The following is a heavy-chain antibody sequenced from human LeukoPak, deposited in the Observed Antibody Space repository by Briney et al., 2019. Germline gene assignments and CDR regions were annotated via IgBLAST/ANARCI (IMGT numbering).Heavy chain of an antibody. CDR1: GGSISSYY. V-gene: IGHV4-38-2*02. CDR3: ARVGYSSGWPNYFDY. J-gene: IGHJ4*02. D-gene: IGHD6-19*01. CDR2: IYHSGST. Sequence: SETLSLTCTVSGGSISSYYWSWIRQPPGKGLEWIGSIYHSGSTYYNPSLKSRVTISVDTSKNQFSLKLSSVTAADTAVYYCARVGYSSGWPNYFDYWGQGTLVTVSS.